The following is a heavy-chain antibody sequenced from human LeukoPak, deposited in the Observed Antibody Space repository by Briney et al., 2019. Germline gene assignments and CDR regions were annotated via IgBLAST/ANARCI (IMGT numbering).Heavy chain of an antibody. CDR2: ISSNSSTI. J-gene: IGHJ6*03. CDR3: AKVWPSSGWGDSVYYYMDV. V-gene: IGHV3-48*03. D-gene: IGHD6-19*01. Sequence: GGSLRLSCAASGFTFSSYDMNGVRQAPARGVEGVSGISSNSSTIYYADSVKGRFTISRDNAKNSLYLQMNRQRAEDTAGYDCAKVWPSSGWGDSVYYYMDVWGKGTTVTISS. CDR1: GFTFSSYD.